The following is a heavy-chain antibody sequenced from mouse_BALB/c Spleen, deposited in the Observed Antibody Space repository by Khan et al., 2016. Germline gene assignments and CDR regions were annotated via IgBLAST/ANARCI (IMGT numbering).Heavy chain of an antibody. CDR3: APNWDFDY. CDR1: GYTFTSYV. V-gene: IGHV1S136*01. CDR2: INPYNDGT. D-gene: IGHD4-1*01. Sequence: QLQQSGPELVKPGASVKMSCKASGYTFTSYVMHWVKQKPGQGLEWIGYINPYNDGTEYNEKFKGKATLTSDESSSTAYMELSSLTSEDSAVYCCAPNWDFDYWGQGTTLTVSS. J-gene: IGHJ2*01.